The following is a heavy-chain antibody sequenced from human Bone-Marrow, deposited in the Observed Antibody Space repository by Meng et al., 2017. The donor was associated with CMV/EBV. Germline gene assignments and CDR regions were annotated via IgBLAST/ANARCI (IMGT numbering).Heavy chain of an antibody. CDR3: ARTRDWGSRYFDY. V-gene: IGHV3-64*01. CDR2: ISSNGGST. J-gene: IGHJ4*02. CDR1: GFTFSSYA. Sequence: ASGFTFSSYAMHWVRQAPGKGLEYVSAISSNGGSTYYANSVKGRFTISRDNSKNTLYLQMGSLRAEDMAVYYCARTRDWGSRYFDYWGQGTLVTVSS. D-gene: IGHD7-27*01.